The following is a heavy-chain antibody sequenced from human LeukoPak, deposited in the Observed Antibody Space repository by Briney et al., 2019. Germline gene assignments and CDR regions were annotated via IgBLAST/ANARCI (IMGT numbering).Heavy chain of an antibody. V-gene: IGHV3-53*05. Sequence: GGSLRLSCAASGFTVSSNYMSWVRQAPGKGLEWVSVIYSGGSTYYADSVKGRSTISRDNSKNTLYLQMNSLRTEDTAVYYCARDRGSGYSGTYYYGMDVWGQGTTVTVSS. D-gene: IGHD3-22*01. CDR3: ARDRGSGYSGTYYYGMDV. CDR1: GFTVSSNY. J-gene: IGHJ6*02. CDR2: IYSGGST.